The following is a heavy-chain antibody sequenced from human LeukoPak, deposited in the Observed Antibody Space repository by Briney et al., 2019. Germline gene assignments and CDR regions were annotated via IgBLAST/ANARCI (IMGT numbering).Heavy chain of an antibody. J-gene: IGHJ4*02. V-gene: IGHV3-33*06. CDR1: GFTFSTYA. CDR3: AKSRAADTTLLFDY. CDR2: IWYDGSNK. D-gene: IGHD6-13*01. Sequence: GGSLRLSCAASGFTFSTYAMSWVRQAPGKGLEWVAVIWYDGSNKYYADSVKGRFTISRDNSKNTLYLQMSSLRAEDTAVYYCAKSRAADTTLLFDYWGQGTLVTVSS.